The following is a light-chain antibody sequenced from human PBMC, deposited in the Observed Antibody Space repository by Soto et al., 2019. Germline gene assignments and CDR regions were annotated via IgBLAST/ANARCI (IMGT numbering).Light chain of an antibody. V-gene: IGLV1-47*01. CDR3: AAWDDSLSGVV. CDR2: RNN. Sequence: QSVLTQPPSASGTHGQRVTISCSGTSSNIGSKYVCWYQQLPGTAPKPLIYRNNQRPSGVPDRFSGSKSGTSASLAISGLRSEDEADYYCAAWDDSLSGVVFGGGTQLTVL. J-gene: IGLJ2*01. CDR1: SSNIGSKY.